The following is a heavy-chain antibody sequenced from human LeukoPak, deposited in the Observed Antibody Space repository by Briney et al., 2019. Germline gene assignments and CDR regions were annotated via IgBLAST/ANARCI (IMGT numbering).Heavy chain of an antibody. CDR1: GGSISSSSYY. CDR3: ASGSLTIFGVAYLDY. Sequence: WETLSLTCTVSGGSISSSSYYWGWIRQPPGKGLEWIGSIYYSGSTYYNPSLKSRVTRSVDTSKNQFSLKLSSVTAADTAVYYCASGSLTIFGVAYLDYWGQGTLVTVSS. CDR2: IYYSGST. J-gene: IGHJ4*02. V-gene: IGHV4-39*01. D-gene: IGHD3-3*01.